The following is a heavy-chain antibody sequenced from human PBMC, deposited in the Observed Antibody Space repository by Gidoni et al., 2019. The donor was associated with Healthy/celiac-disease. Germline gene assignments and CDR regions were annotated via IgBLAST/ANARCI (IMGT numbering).Heavy chain of an antibody. CDR2: IYYQGST. CDR1: GGSISRGDYS. Sequence: QVQLQESGPGLVKPSQTLSLTCTVSGGSISRGDYSWSWLRQPPGKGLGGIGYIYYQGSTYYNPSLKGRVTISVATSKNQFSLKLSSVTAADPAVYYCVRGGGHCSGGSCYSLLDYWGQGTLVTVSS. J-gene: IGHJ4*02. D-gene: IGHD2-15*01. V-gene: IGHV4-30-4*01. CDR3: VRGGGHCSGGSCYSLLDY.